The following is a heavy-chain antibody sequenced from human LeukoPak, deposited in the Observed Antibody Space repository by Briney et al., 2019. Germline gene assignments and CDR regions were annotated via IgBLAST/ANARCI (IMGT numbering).Heavy chain of an antibody. CDR1: GFXFSGSD. CDR3: TTYRSGHY. CDR2: ITTKASNYAT. V-gene: IGHV3-73*01. Sequence: GGSLRLSCGASGFXFSGSDIHWVRQASGKGLEWVGRITTKASNYATAYGASVKGRFTISRDDSENTAYLQMNSLKTEDTAVYYCTTYRSGHYWGQGTLVTVSS. J-gene: IGHJ4*02. D-gene: IGHD6-19*01.